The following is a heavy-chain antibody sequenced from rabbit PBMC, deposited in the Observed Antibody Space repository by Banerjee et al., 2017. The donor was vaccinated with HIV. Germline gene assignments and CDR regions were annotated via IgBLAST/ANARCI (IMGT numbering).Heavy chain of an antibody. Sequence: QLEESGGGLVQPEGSLTLTCTASGFSFSSSYYMCWVRQAPGKGLEWIGYIDPVFGSTYYASWVNGRFTISSHNVQSTVDLQLNSLTAADTATYFCARTGGNSGDQNYFVLWGPGTLVTVS. CDR1: GFSFSSSYY. CDR2: IDPVFGST. J-gene: IGHJ4*01. D-gene: IGHD1-1*01. V-gene: IGHV1S7*01. CDR3: ARTGGNSGDQNYFVL.